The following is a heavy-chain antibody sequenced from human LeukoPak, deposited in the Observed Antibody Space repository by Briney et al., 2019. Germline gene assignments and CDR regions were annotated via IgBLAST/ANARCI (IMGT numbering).Heavy chain of an antibody. CDR3: AKRTVSNSWSKSPLDY. Sequence: GGSLRLSCAASGFTFSDYYMSWIRQAPGKGLEWVSYISSSGSTIYYADSVKGRFTISRDNAKNSLYLQMNSLRAEDTAVYYCAKRTVSNSWSKSPLDYWGQGTLVTVSS. CDR1: GFTFSDYY. J-gene: IGHJ4*02. V-gene: IGHV3-11*01. D-gene: IGHD6-13*01. CDR2: ISSSGSTI.